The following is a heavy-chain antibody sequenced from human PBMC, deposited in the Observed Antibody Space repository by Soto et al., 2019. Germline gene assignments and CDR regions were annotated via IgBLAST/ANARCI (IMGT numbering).Heavy chain of an antibody. CDR2: VIPIFGTA. D-gene: IGHD6-13*01. V-gene: IGHV1-69*01. Sequence: GASVKVSCKASGGTFSSYAISWVRQAPGQGLEWMGGVIPIFGTANYAQKFQGRVTVTADESTSTAYMELSSLGSEDTAVYYCARCGYSSSCGMDVWGQGTTVTVSS. CDR1: GGTFSSYA. J-gene: IGHJ6*02. CDR3: ARCGYSSSCGMDV.